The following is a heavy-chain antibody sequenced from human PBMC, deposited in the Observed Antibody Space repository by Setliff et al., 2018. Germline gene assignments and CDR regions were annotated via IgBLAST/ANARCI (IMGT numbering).Heavy chain of an antibody. J-gene: IGHJ6*03. CDR2: INHSAST. D-gene: IGHD6-19*01. CDR3: ARASSGWYSAYYYYMDV. CDR1: GGSFSDYY. Sequence: SETLSLTCAASGGSFSDYYWTWIRQPPGKGLEWIGEINHSASTNYNPSLKSRVTISIDKSNNQFSLKLTSMTAADTAVYYCARASSGWYSAYYYYMDVWGKGTTVTVSS. V-gene: IGHV4-34*01.